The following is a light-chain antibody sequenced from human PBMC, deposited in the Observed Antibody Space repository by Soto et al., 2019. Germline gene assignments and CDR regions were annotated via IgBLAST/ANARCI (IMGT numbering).Light chain of an antibody. Sequence: DLQMTQSPSSVSASVGGRVTITCRATQGLSGSLAWYQQKPGKAPKLLISVTSRLQSGVPSRFSGSASGTDFTLTIDSLQPEDLATYYCQQGHNWPLTFGQGTRLEIK. CDR3: QQGHNWPLT. J-gene: IGKJ5*01. CDR2: VTS. CDR1: QGLSGS. V-gene: IGKV1-12*01.